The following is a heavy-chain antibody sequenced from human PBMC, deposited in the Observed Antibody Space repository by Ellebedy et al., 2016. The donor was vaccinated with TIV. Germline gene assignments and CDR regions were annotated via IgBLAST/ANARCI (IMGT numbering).Heavy chain of an antibody. J-gene: IGHJ3*02. D-gene: IGHD3-3*01. CDR2: INHSGST. Sequence: MPSETLSLTCAVYGGSFSGYYWSWIRQPPGKGLEWIGEINHSGSTNYNPSLKSRVTISVDTSKNQFSLKLSSVTAADTAVYYCARPPYYDFWSGNDAFDIWGQGTMVTVSS. CDR3: ARPPYYDFWSGNDAFDI. V-gene: IGHV4-34*01. CDR1: GGSFSGYY.